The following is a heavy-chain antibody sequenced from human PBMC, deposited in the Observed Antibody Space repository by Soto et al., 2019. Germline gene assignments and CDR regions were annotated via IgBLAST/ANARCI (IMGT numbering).Heavy chain of an antibody. CDR2: ISYGGSHK. J-gene: IGHJ4*02. Sequence: PGGSLSLSCTASVFTFSEYGINWVRQAAGRGLEWVAVISYGGSHKYYAGSVKGRFTISRDDSKNTVYLQMNSLKTDDTAVYYCAKEMFQRTVLDSSSPWGDFWGRGSLVTVSS. D-gene: IGHD2-15*01. CDR3: AKEMFQRTVLDSSSPWGDF. CDR1: VFTFSEYG. V-gene: IGHV3-30*18.